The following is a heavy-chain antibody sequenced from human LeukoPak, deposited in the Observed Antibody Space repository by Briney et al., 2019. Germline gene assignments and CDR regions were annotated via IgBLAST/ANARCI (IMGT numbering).Heavy chain of an antibody. Sequence: SETLSLTCTVSGGSISSGSYYWSWIRQPAGKGLEWIGRIYTSGSTNYNPSLKSRVTISVDTSKNQFSLKLSSVTAADTAVYYCARQAGYCSGGSCYGGWFDPWGQGTLVTVSS. J-gene: IGHJ5*02. V-gene: IGHV4-61*02. D-gene: IGHD2-15*01. CDR3: ARQAGYCSGGSCYGGWFDP. CDR2: IYTSGST. CDR1: GGSISSGSYY.